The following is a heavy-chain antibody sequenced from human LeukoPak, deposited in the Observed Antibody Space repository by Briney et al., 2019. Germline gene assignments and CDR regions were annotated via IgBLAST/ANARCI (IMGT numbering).Heavy chain of an antibody. V-gene: IGHV4-34*01. CDR2: INHSGST. CDR1: GGSFSGYY. Sequence: PSETLSLTCAVYGGSFSGYYWSWLRQPPGKGLEWIGEINHSGSTNYNPSLKSRVTISVDTSKNQFSLKLSSVTAADTAVYYCARGGGCSGGSCYFRDFDYWGQGTLVTVSS. CDR3: ARGGGCSGGSCYFRDFDY. J-gene: IGHJ4*02. D-gene: IGHD2-15*01.